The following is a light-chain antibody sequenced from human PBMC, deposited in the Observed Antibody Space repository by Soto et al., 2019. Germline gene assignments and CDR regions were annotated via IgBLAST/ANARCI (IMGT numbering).Light chain of an antibody. J-gene: IGLJ2*01. V-gene: IGLV4-60*03. CDR1: SGHSSYI. CDR3: ETWDSNTRV. CDR2: LEGSGSY. Sequence: QPVLTQSSSVSASLGSSVKLTCTLSSGHSSYIIAWHQQQPGKAPRYLMKLEGSGSYNKGSGVPDRFSGSSSGADRYLTVSNLQSEDEVHYYCETWDSNTRVFGGGTKLTVL.